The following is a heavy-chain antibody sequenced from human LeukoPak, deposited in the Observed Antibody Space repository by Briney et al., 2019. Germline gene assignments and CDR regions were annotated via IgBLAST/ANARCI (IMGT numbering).Heavy chain of an antibody. CDR1: GGSIGSSSYY. CDR2: IYYSGST. D-gene: IGHD2-15*01. J-gene: IGHJ6*03. CDR3: AGHHPLGYCSGGSCTHYYYYYMDV. V-gene: IGHV4-39*01. Sequence: SETLSLTCTVSGGSIGSSSYYWGWIRQPPGKGLEWIGSIYYSGSTYYNPSLKSRVTISVDTSKNQFSLKLSPVTAADTAVYYCAGHHPLGYCSGGSCTHYYYYYMDVWGKGTTVTVSS.